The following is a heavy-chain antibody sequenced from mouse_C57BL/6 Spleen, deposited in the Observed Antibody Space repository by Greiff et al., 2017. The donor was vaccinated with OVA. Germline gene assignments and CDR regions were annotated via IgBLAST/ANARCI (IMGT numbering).Heavy chain of an antibody. D-gene: IGHD1-1*01. V-gene: IGHV5-4*01. Sequence: EVMLVESGGGLVKPGGSLKLSCAASGFTFSSYAMSWVRQTPEKRLEWVATISDGGSYTYYPDNVKGRFTISRDNAKNNLYLQMSHLKSEGTAMYYCARDGGDGSSYAWFAYWGQGTLVTVSA. J-gene: IGHJ3*01. CDR2: ISDGGSYT. CDR3: ARDGGDGSSYAWFAY. CDR1: GFTFSSYA.